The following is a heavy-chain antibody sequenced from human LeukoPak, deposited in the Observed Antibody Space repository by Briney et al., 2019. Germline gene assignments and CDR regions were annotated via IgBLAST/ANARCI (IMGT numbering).Heavy chain of an antibody. Sequence: SETLSLTCAVYGGSFSGYYWSWIRQPPGKGLEWIGEISHSGSTNYNPSLKSRVTISVDTSKNQFSLKLSSVTAADTAVYYCQWRCSGGSCRDFDYWGQGTLVTVSS. J-gene: IGHJ4*02. D-gene: IGHD2-15*01. CDR3: QWRCSGGSCRDFDY. V-gene: IGHV4-34*01. CDR1: GGSFSGYY. CDR2: ISHSGST.